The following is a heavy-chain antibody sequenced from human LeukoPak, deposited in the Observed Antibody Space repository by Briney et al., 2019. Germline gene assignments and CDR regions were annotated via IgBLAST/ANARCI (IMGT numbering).Heavy chain of an antibody. CDR1: GGSISGSSYY. Sequence: SETLSLTCTVSGGSISGSSYYWGWIRQPPGKGLEWIGSIYYSGSTYYNPSLKSRVTISVDTSKNQFSLKLSSVTAADTAVYYCARHVRKYHVDTAMVSYFDYWGQGTLVTVSS. CDR2: IYYSGST. CDR3: ARHVRKYHVDTAMVSYFDY. V-gene: IGHV4-39*01. J-gene: IGHJ4*02. D-gene: IGHD5-18*01.